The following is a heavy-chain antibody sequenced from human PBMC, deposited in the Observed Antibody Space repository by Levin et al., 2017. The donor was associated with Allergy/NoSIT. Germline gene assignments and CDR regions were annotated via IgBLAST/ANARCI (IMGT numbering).Heavy chain of an antibody. CDR2: ISPNSNYI. V-gene: IGHV3-21*01. J-gene: IGHJ4*02. D-gene: IGHD3-22*01. CDR3: ARSGSPDY. Sequence: ASVKVSCAASGFTFSDYRMNWVRQAPGKGLEWVSSISPNSNYIYYADPLKGRFPISKDNAKSSVFLQMNSLRAEDTALYYCARSGSPDYWGQGTLVTVSS. CDR1: GFTFSDYR.